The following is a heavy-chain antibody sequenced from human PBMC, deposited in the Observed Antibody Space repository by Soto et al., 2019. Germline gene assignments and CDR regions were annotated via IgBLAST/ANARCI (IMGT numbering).Heavy chain of an antibody. CDR2: IIPIFGTT. CDR3: ARDRTDSGYYTNWLDP. D-gene: IGHD3-22*01. CDR1: GGTFGSDA. V-gene: IGHV1-69*06. J-gene: IGHJ5*02. Sequence: SVKVSCKASGGTFGSDAITWVRQAPGQGLEWVGRIIPIFGTTNYAQNLQGRVTIYADKSTLTSYMELHSLTSDDTALYYCARDRTDSGYYTNWLDPWGQGTQVTVS.